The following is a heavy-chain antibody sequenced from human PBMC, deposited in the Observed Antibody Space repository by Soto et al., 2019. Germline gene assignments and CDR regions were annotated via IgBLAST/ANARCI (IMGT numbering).Heavy chain of an antibody. CDR1: GGSISSGDYY. D-gene: IGHD2-15*01. CDR3: ARDSSCSGGSCYLGYYYGMDV. J-gene: IGHJ6*02. CDR2: IYYSGST. V-gene: IGHV4-30-4*01. Sequence: SETLSLTCTVSGGSISSGDYYWSWIRQPPGKGLEWIGYIYYSGSTYYNPSLKSRVTISVDTSKNQFSLKLSSVTAADTAVYCCARDSSCSGGSCYLGYYYGMDVWGQGTTVTVSS.